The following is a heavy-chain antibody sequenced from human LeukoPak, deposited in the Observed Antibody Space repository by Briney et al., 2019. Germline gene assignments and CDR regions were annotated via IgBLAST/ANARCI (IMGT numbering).Heavy chain of an antibody. Sequence: GGSLRLSCAASGFTFSSYEMNWVRQAPGKGLEWVSVIYSGGSTYYADSVKGRFTISRDNSKNTLYLQMNSLRAEDTAVYYCATRPVYDSSGYPDAFDIWGQGTMVSVSS. CDR2: IYSGGST. CDR1: GFTFSSYE. V-gene: IGHV3-53*01. J-gene: IGHJ3*02. CDR3: ATRPVYDSSGYPDAFDI. D-gene: IGHD3-22*01.